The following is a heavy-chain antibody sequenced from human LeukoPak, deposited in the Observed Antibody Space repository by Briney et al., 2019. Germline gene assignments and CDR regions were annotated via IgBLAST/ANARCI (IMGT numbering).Heavy chain of an antibody. CDR1: RFTFSSYY. J-gene: IGHJ4*02. CDR2: ISDDGVKK. Sequence: GGSLRLSCVASRFTFSSYYMYWVRQAPGKGLEGVAFISDDGVKKYYADSVKGRFSISRDNYKKTLYLQMDSLRTEDTAVYYCARVWETQYYFDHWGRGTLVTVSS. D-gene: IGHD1-26*01. CDR3: ARVWETQYYFDH. V-gene: IGHV3-30-3*01.